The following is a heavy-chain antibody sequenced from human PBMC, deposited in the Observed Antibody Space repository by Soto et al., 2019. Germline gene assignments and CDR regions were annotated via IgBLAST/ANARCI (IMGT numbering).Heavy chain of an antibody. Sequence: QVQLMQSGAEIKKPGSSVKVSCKTSGDNFKKNVFTWVRQAPGQGREWMGGTIPALGNTPYIEKCQGRVTITVDEATRTVYMEVRALTAEDTAIYYCARGPFRPSAMDVWGQGTTVTVSS. CDR1: GDNFKKNV. CDR2: TIPALGNT. D-gene: IGHD3-10*01. CDR3: ARGPFRPSAMDV. J-gene: IGHJ6*02. V-gene: IGHV1-69*01.